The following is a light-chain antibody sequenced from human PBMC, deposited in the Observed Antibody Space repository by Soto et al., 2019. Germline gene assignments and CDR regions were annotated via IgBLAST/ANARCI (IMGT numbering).Light chain of an antibody. CDR1: SSDVGGYNY. J-gene: IGLJ1*01. CDR2: EVS. CDR3: SSYTSSDTGV. V-gene: IGLV2-14*01. Sequence: QSVLTQPASVSGSPGQSITISCTGTSSDVGGYNYVSWYQHHPGKAPKLMIYEVSNRPSGVSKRFSGSKSGNTASLTISGLQAEDEADYFCSSYTSSDTGVFGTGTKLTVL.